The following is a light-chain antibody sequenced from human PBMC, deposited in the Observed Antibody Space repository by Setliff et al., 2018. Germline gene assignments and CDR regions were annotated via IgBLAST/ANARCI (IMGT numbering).Light chain of an antibody. CDR3: CSYAGRSTFRVI. Sequence: QSVLTQPASVSGSLGQSITISCIGTSSDIGGTNYVSWYQQFPGEAPQLIIYAASDRPSGVSHRLSGSKSGNTASLTISGLQAEDEADYYCCSYAGRSTFRVIFGGGTK. CDR1: SSDIGGTNY. J-gene: IGLJ2*01. CDR2: AAS. V-gene: IGLV2-14*03.